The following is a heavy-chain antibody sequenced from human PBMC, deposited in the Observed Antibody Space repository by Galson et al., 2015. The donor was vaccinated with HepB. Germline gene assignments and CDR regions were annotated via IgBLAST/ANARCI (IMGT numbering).Heavy chain of an antibody. J-gene: IGHJ3*01. CDR1: AYIFTNYW. Sequence: QSGAEVKKPGDSLKISCQGSAYIFTNYWIGWVRQMPGKGLEWVAIIHPSDSDSRYSPSFLGQVTISADKSINTAYLQWSSLGASDTAMYYCARQAEDGTPAPAAFDCWGQGTMVTVSS. D-gene: IGHD2-15*01. CDR2: IHPSDSDS. V-gene: IGHV5-51*01. CDR3: ARQAEDGTPAPAAFDC.